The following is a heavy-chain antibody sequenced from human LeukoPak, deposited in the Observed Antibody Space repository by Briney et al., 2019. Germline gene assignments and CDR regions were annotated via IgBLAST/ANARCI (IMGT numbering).Heavy chain of an antibody. V-gene: IGHV3-11*04. CDR3: ARIYSSSWTTY. J-gene: IGHJ4*02. Sequence: GGSLRLSCAASGFTFSDYYMSWIRQAPGKGLEWVSYISSSGSTIYYADSVKGRFTISRDNAKNSLYLQMNSLRADDTAVYYCARIYSSSWTTYWGQGTLVTVSS. D-gene: IGHD6-13*01. CDR1: GFTFSDYY. CDR2: ISSSGSTI.